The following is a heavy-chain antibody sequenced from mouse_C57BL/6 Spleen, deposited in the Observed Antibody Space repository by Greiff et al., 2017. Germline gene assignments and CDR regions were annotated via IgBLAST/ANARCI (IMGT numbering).Heavy chain of an antibody. CDR1: GHTFTSYW. CDR2: IDPNSGGT. J-gene: IGHJ2*01. V-gene: IGHV1-72*01. Sequence: VQPQQPGAELVKPGASVKLSCKASGHTFTSYWMHWVKQRPGRGLEWIRRIDPNSGGTKYNEKFKSKATLTVDKPSSTAYMQLSSLTSEDSAVYYCARDDPFDYWGQGTTLTVSS. CDR3: ARDDPFDY.